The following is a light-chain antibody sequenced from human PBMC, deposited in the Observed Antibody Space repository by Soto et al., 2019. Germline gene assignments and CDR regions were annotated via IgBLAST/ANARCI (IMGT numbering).Light chain of an antibody. Sequence: EIVLTQSPGTLSLSPGERATLSCRASQSVSSNYLTWYQQKPGQAPRLLIYGASSRATGIRDRFTGRGYGPACPRTISLREPEDFAVYYCQQYRSSPSIYTFGHANKRDIK. CDR1: QSVSSNY. J-gene: IGKJ2*01. V-gene: IGKV3-20*01. CDR2: GAS. CDR3: QQYRSSPSIYT.